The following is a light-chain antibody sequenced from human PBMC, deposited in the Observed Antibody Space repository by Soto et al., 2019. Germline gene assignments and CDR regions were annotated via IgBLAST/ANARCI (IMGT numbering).Light chain of an antibody. J-gene: IGKJ1*01. CDR2: AAS. CDR1: QGISTY. CDR3: QQSYSTSWT. V-gene: IGKV1-39*01. Sequence: IQMTQSPSSLSASVGDRVTITCRASQGISTYLNGYQQQPGKAPKLLIYAASSLQRGVPSRFSGSGSETDFTLTISILQPEDFATYYCQQSYSTSWTFGQGTKVDIK.